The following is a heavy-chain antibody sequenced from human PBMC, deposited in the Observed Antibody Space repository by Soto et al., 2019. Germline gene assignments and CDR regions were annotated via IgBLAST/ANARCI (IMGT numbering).Heavy chain of an antibody. V-gene: IGHV3-23*01. D-gene: IGHD2-8*01. Sequence: PGGSLRLSCAASGFTFSSYAMTWVRQAPGKGLEWVSGISGSGGSIYYVGSVKGRFTISRDNSKKTLYLQMHSLRAEDTAVYYCAKFYGASPMAPKDYWGQGTLVTVSS. CDR1: GFTFSSYA. CDR3: AKFYGASPMAPKDY. CDR2: ISGSGGSI. J-gene: IGHJ4*02.